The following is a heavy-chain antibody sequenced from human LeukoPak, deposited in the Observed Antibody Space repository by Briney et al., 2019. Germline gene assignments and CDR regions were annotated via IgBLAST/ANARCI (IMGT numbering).Heavy chain of an antibody. CDR2: IYYSGST. Sequence: SETLSLTCTVSGCSITSGGYYWSWIPQHPGKGREWIGYIYYSGSTYYNPSLKSRVTISVDTSKNQFSLKRSSVAAADTAVYYCARDGSSYGYFDYWGQGTLVTVSS. CDR3: ARDGSSYGYFDY. J-gene: IGHJ4*02. V-gene: IGHV4-31*03. D-gene: IGHD5-18*01. CDR1: GCSITSGGYY.